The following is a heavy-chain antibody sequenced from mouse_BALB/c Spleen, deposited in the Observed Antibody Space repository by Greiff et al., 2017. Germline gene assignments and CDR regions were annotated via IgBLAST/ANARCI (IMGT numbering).Heavy chain of an antibody. D-gene: IGHD1-2*01. J-gene: IGHJ3*01. V-gene: IGHV14-3*02. Sequence: VQLKESGAELVKPGASVKLSCTASGFNIKDTYMHWVKQRPEQGLEWIGRIDPANGNTKYDPKFQGKATITADTSSNTAYLQLSSLTSEDTAVYYCAAITTSWFAYWGQGTLVTVSA. CDR2: IDPANGNT. CDR1: GFNIKDTY. CDR3: AAITTSWFAY.